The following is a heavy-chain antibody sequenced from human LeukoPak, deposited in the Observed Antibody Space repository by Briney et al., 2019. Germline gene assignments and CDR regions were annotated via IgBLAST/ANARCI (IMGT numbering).Heavy chain of an antibody. V-gene: IGHV4-38-2*02. CDR3: AKRSGTVSWEIDY. J-gene: IGHJ4*02. Sequence: PSETLSLTCTVSGRSISLGYYWGWIRQPPGKGLEWIGSVFHDGSTHYNPSLQSRVSISVDTSKNEFSLKLSSVSAADTAVYYCAKRSGTVSWEIDYWGQGTLVTVSS. CDR1: GRSISLGYY. D-gene: IGHD1-26*01. CDR2: VFHDGST.